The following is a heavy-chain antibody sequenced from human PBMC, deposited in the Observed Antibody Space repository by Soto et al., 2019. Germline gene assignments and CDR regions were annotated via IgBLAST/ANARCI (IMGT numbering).Heavy chain of an antibody. CDR1: GYTFTSYG. CDR2: ISAYNGNT. J-gene: IGHJ6*02. Sequence: VKVSCKASGYTFTSYGISWVRQAPGQRLEWMGWISAYNGNTNYAQKLQGRVTMTTDTSTSTAYMELRSLRSDDTAVYYCAREDYDILTVLMSYYYGMDVWGQGTTVTVSS. V-gene: IGHV1-18*01. D-gene: IGHD3-9*01. CDR3: AREDYDILTVLMSYYYGMDV.